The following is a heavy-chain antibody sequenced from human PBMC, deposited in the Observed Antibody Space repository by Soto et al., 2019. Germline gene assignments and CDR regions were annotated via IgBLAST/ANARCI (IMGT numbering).Heavy chain of an antibody. D-gene: IGHD3-3*01. J-gene: IGHJ6*02. V-gene: IGHV3-30*18. CDR1: RFTICSHG. CDR3: AKDRSHDLCSGYDGHYYYGMDV. Sequence: GWSLRPSCAASRFTICSHGMHRVRPAPGKGLELVAAISYDGSNEYSADSVKGPFTISIDNSRNTLYLHMNSLSAEDTAVYYSAKDRSHDLCSGYDGHYYYGMDVGSQETKV. CDR2: ISYDGSNE.